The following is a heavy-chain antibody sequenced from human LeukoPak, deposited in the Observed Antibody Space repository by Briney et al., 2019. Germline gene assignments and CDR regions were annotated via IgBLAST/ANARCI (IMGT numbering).Heavy chain of an antibody. V-gene: IGHV1-2*06. CDR3: ARDQTRIVARPEFDY. D-gene: IGHD6-6*01. CDR1: GYTFTGYY. J-gene: IGHJ4*02. CDR2: INPNSGGT. Sequence: GASVKVSCKASGYTFTGYYMHWVRQAPGQGLEWMGRINPNSGGTNYAQKFQGRVTMTRDTSISTAYMELSRLRSDDTAVYYCARDQTRIVARPEFDYWGQGTLVTVSS.